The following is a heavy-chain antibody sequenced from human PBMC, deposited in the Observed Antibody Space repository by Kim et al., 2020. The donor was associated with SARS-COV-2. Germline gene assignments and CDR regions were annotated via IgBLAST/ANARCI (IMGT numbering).Heavy chain of an antibody. CDR1: GFTFSSYG. Sequence: GGSLRLSCAASGFTFSSYGMHWVRQAPGKGLEWVAVISYDGSNKYYADSVKGRFTISRDNSKNTLYLQMNSLRAEDTAVYYCAKDLSSGYSSSWFDYWGQGTLVTVSS. V-gene: IGHV3-30*18. CDR2: ISYDGSNK. J-gene: IGHJ4*02. D-gene: IGHD6-13*01. CDR3: AKDLSSGYSSSWFDY.